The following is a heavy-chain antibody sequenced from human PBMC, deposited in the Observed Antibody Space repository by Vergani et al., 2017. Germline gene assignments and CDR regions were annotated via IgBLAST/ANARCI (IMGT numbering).Heavy chain of an antibody. CDR2: ISWNSGNI. V-gene: IGHV3-9*01. D-gene: IGHD3-16*02. CDR3: AKLSADYIWGSYRFGVQDLDYYMDV. J-gene: IGHJ6*03. CDR1: GFAFDDYA. Sequence: EVQLVESGGGLVQSGRSLRLSCAASGFAFDDYAMHWVRQGPGKGLEWVSGISWNSGNIAYADSVKGRFTISRDNARNSLYLQMNSLRAEDTALYYCAKLSADYIWGSYRFGVQDLDYYMDVWGKGTTVTVSS.